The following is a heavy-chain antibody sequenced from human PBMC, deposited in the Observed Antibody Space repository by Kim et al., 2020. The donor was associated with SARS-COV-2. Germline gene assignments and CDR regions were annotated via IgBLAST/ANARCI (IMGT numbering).Heavy chain of an antibody. CDR2: IYYSGST. J-gene: IGHJ3*02. CDR3: ACSGSYADAFDI. V-gene: IGHV4-59*01. CDR1: GGSISSYY. D-gene: IGHD1-26*01. Sequence: SETLSLTCTVSGGSISSYYWSWIRQPPGKGLEWIGYIYYSGSTNYNPSLKSRVTISVDTSKNQFSLKLSSVTAADTAVYYCACSGSYADAFDIWGQGTMVTVSS.